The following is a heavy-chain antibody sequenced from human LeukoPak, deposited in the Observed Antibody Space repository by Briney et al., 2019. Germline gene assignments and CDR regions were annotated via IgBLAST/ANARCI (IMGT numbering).Heavy chain of an antibody. D-gene: IGHD3-22*01. Sequence: PSGTLSLTCAFTGDSISSNYWSTWVRQPPGRGLECIGEIHHSESTNFNPSLKSRVTISVDKSKNHFSLSLTSVSAADTAVYYCARGIPGYFGTSGYYYEYWGQGILVTVSP. J-gene: IGHJ4*02. CDR3: ARGIPGYFGTSGYYYEY. CDR2: IHHSEST. V-gene: IGHV4-4*02. CDR1: GDSISSNYW.